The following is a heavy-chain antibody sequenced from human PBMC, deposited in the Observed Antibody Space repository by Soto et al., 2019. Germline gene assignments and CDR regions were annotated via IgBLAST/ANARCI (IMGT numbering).Heavy chain of an antibody. CDR1: GFTFSSYW. CDR3: ARDLPHGDNFYYYYYGMDV. Sequence: PGGSLRLSCAASGFTFSSYWMSWVRQAPGKGLEWVANIMQDGSEKYYVDFVKGRFTISRDNAKNSLYLQMNSLRAEDTAVYYCARDLPHGDNFYYYYYGMDVWGQGTTVTVSS. CDR2: IMQDGSEK. D-gene: IGHD4-17*01. V-gene: IGHV3-7*05. J-gene: IGHJ6*02.